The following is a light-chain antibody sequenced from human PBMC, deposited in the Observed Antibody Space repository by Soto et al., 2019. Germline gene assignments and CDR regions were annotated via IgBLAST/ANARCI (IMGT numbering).Light chain of an antibody. CDR1: SGHSSYT. Sequence: QLVLTQSSSASASLGSSVKLTCTLSSGHSSYTIGWHQQLPGKAPRYLMNLEGSGSYNKGSGVPDRFSGSSSGADRYLTISNLQFEDEADYYCETWDSNKWVFGGGTKLTVL. CDR3: ETWDSNKWV. J-gene: IGLJ3*02. V-gene: IGLV4-60*02. CDR2: LEGSGSY.